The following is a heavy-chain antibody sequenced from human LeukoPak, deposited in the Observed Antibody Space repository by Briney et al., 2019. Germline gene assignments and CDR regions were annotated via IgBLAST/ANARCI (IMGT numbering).Heavy chain of an antibody. V-gene: IGHV1-18*01. CDR1: GYTFTSYG. CDR3: ARELYDYGDEYYYYYGLDV. J-gene: IGHJ6*02. D-gene: IGHD4-17*01. CDR2: ISAYNGNT. Sequence: ASVKVSCKASGYTFTSYGISWVRQAPGQGLEWMGWISAYNGNTNYVQKLQGRVTMTTDTSTSTAYTELRSLRSDDTAVYYCARELYDYGDEYYYYYGLDVWGQGTTVTVSS.